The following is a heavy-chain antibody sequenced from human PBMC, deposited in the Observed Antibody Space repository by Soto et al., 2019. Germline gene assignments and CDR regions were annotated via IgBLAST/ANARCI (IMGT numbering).Heavy chain of an antibody. CDR1: GFSVGSNY. D-gene: IGHD2-8*01. CDR2: IYSNGDT. CDR3: ARKSDSSPVPEADGV. J-gene: IGHJ4*02. V-gene: IGHV3-53*02. Sequence: EVQLVETGGGLIQPGGSLRLSCAASGFSVGSNYMTWVRQSPGKGLEWVSLIYSNGDTDYADSVKGRFSISRDNFKNTLYLQMTELRAEDTAVYHCARKSDSSPVPEADGVWGRGTLVTVSS.